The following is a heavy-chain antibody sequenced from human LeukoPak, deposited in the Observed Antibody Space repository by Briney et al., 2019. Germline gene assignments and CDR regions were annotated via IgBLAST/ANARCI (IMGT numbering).Heavy chain of an antibody. D-gene: IGHD2-2*01. CDR1: GVSISEYY. Sequence: SETLSLTCSVSGVSISEYYWTWFRQPAGKGLEWIGRIYITGSTNYNPSLKSRVTMSVDSSKNQVSLRLNSVTAADTAMYYCAARGYIVVVPAAKGGGPDNSYYYMDVWGKGTTVTISS. V-gene: IGHV4-4*07. CDR3: AARGYIVVVPAAKGGGPDNSYYYMDV. J-gene: IGHJ6*03. CDR2: IYITGST.